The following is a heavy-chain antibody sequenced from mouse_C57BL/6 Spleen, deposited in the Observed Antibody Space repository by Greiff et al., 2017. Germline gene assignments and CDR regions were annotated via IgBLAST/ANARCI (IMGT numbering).Heavy chain of an antibody. J-gene: IGHJ2*01. CDR3: PHYGNSYFDY. Sequence: VQLLQSGAELVRPGASVTLSCKASGYTFTDYEMTWVKQTPVHGLEWIGAIDPETGGTAYNQKFKGKAILTGDKSSSTAYLQLRSLTSEDSAVYYCPHYGNSYFDYWGQGTTLTVSS. CDR2: IDPETGGT. CDR1: GYTFTDYE. V-gene: IGHV1-15*01. D-gene: IGHD2-1*01.